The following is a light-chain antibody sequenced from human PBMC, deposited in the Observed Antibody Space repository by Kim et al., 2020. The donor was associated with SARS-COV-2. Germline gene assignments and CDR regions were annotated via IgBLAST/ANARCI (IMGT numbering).Light chain of an antibody. CDR3: QQFYNWPPIT. V-gene: IGKV3-15*01. J-gene: IGKJ5*01. CDR2: AAS. CDR1: QSVSDN. Sequence: EIVMTQSPATLSVSPGERATLSCRASQSVSDNLAWYQQKPGQPPRLLLYAASTRDTGVPARFSGSGSGTEFTLTISDLQSEDSAVYYCQQFYNWPPITFGQGTRLEIK.